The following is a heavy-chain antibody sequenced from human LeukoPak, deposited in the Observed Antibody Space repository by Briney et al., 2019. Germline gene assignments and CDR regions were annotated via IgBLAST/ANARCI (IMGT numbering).Heavy chain of an antibody. J-gene: IGHJ5*02. CDR1: GYSISSGYY. V-gene: IGHV4-38-2*01. D-gene: IGHD2-2*01. Sequence: SETLSLTCAVSGYSISSGYYWGWIRQPPGKGLEWIGSIYHSGSTYYNPSLKSRVTISVDTSKNQFSLKLSSVTAADTAVYYCARGSHCSSTSCPLVFDPWGQGTLVTVSS. CDR3: ARGSHCSSTSCPLVFDP. CDR2: IYHSGST.